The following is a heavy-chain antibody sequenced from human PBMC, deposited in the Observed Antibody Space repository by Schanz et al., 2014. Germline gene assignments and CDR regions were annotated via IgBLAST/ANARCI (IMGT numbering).Heavy chain of an antibody. CDR2: IYSSGST. CDR1: GFTVSNRY. D-gene: IGHD3-22*01. CDR3: ARAQRVIRMYYGVDV. V-gene: IGHV3-53*04. Sequence: VQLVESGGGLVKPGGSLRLSCAASGFTVSNRYIHWVRQAPGKGLEWVSTIYSSGSTYYADSVRGRFTISRDNSMNTVYLQMNSLRSDDAAGYYCARAQRVIRMYYGVDVWGQGTTVTVSS. J-gene: IGHJ6*02.